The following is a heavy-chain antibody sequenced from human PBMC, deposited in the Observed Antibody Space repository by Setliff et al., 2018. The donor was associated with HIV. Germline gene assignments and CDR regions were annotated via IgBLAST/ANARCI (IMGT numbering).Heavy chain of an antibody. Sequence: SETLSLTCTASYATISTADYYRSWIRQPPGKGLEWIGFVSYTGTTHYNPSLKSRLTISIDTSENQFSLKLSSVTAADTAVYYCARLSTTSRDFDSWGQGTLVTVSS. J-gene: IGHJ4*02. D-gene: IGHD2-2*01. CDR3: ARLSTTSRDFDS. CDR1: YATISTADYY. V-gene: IGHV4-30-4*01. CDR2: VSYTGTT.